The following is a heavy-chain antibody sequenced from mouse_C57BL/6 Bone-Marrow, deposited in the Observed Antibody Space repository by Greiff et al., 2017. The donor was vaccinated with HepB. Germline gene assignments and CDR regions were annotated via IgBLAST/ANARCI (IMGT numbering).Heavy chain of an antibody. CDR2: ILPSIGRT. Sequence: QVQLQQSGSELRSPGSSVKLSCKDFDSEVFPIAYMSWVRQKPGHGFEWIGGILPSIGRTIYGEKFEDKATLDADTLSNTAYLELNSLTSEDSAIYYCARRKYYYGSSWYFDVWGTGTTVTVSS. D-gene: IGHD1-1*01. CDR1: DSEVFPIAY. V-gene: IGHV15-2*01. J-gene: IGHJ1*03. CDR3: ARRKYYYGSSWYFDV.